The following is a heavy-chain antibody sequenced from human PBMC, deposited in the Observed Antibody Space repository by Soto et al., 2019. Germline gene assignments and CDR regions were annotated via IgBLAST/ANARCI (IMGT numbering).Heavy chain of an antibody. J-gene: IGHJ4*02. CDR1: GFTVSSYG. CDR2: ISYDGSNK. CDR3: AKDFAEGYCSGGSCYSLPLDY. Sequence: GGSLRLSCAACGFTVSSYGMHGVRQAPGKGLEWVAVISYDGSNKYYADSVKGRFTISRDNSKNTLYLQMNSLRAEDTAVYYCAKDFAEGYCSGGSCYSLPLDYWGQGTLVTVSS. V-gene: IGHV3-30*18. D-gene: IGHD2-15*01.